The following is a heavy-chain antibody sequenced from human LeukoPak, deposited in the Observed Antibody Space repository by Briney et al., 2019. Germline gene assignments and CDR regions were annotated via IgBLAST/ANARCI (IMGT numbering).Heavy chain of an antibody. CDR3: AKDLAAVSY. CDR1: GFTFGTSA. V-gene: IGHV3-23*01. CDR2: ITDSGGST. D-gene: IGHD5/OR15-5a*01. Sequence: GGSLRLSCAAPGFTFGTSAMYWVRQAPGKGLEWVSTITDSGGSTFYADSVKGRFTISRDNSKNTLYLQMNSLRADDTAVYYCAKDLAAVSYWGLGSLVTVSS. J-gene: IGHJ4*02.